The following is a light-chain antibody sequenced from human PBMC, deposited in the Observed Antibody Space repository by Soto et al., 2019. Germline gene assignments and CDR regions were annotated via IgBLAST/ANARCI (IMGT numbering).Light chain of an antibody. J-gene: IGLJ2*01. CDR3: SSYINSITFVV. CDR2: EVS. Sequence: QSALTQPASVSGSPGQPITISCTGTSSDVGANNYVSWYQHHPGKAPKLLIYEVSNRPSGVSSRFSGSKSGNTASLTISGLQAEDEAVYYCSSYINSITFVVFGGGTQLTVL. V-gene: IGLV2-14*01. CDR1: SSDVGANNY.